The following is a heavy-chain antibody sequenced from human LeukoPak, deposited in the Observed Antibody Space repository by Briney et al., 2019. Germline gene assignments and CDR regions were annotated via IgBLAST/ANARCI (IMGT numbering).Heavy chain of an antibody. CDR3: ARARYCSSTSCPPTNYYGMDV. CDR1: GFTFSSYA. J-gene: IGHJ6*02. V-gene: IGHV3-23*01. D-gene: IGHD2-2*01. CDR2: NSGSGGST. Sequence: GGSLRLSCAASGFTFSSYAMSWVRQAPGKGLEWVSANSGSGGSTYYADSVKGRFTISRDNSRNTLYLQMNSLRAEDTAVYYCARARYCSSTSCPPTNYYGMDVWGQGTTVTVSS.